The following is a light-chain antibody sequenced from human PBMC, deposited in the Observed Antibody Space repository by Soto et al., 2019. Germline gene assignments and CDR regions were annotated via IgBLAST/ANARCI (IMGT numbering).Light chain of an antibody. J-gene: IGKJ2*01. Sequence: EVVLTQSPGTLSLSPGERATLSCRASQSVRSSYLAWYQQKPGQAPRLLIYGASSRATGIPYRFSGSGSGTDFTLTISRLEPEDFAVYYCQQYVRSPYTFGQGTKLEIK. CDR2: GAS. CDR1: QSVRSSY. V-gene: IGKV3-20*01. CDR3: QQYVRSPYT.